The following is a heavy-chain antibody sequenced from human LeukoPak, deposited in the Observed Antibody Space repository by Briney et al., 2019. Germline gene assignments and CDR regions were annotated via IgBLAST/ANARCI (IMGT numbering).Heavy chain of an antibody. CDR2: ISYDGSNK. J-gene: IGHJ4*02. V-gene: IGHV3-30*03. CDR3: ARVPHTAMVRWEYYFDY. CDR1: GFTFSSYG. D-gene: IGHD5-18*01. Sequence: GGSLRLSCAASGFTFSSYGMHWVRQAPGKGLEWVAVISYDGSNKYYADSVKGRFTISRDNSKNTLYLQMNSLRAEDTAVYYCARVPHTAMVRWEYYFDYWGQGTLVTVSS.